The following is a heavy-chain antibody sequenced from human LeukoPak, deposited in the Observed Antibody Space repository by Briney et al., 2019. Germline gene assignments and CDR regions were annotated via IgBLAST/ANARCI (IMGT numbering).Heavy chain of an antibody. D-gene: IGHD3-22*01. CDR3: ASPPYYYDSSGYYPRGGDY. V-gene: IGHV4-34*01. CDR1: GGSFSGYY. CDR2: INHSGST. J-gene: IGHJ4*02. Sequence: PSETLSLTCAVYGGSFSGYYWSWIRQPPGKGLEWIGEINHSGSTNYNPSLKSRVTISVDTSKNQFSLKLSSVTAADTAVYYCASPPYYYDSSGYYPRGGDYWGQGTLVTVSS.